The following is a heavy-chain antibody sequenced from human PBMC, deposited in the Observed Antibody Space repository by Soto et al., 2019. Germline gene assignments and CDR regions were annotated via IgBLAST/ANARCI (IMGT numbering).Heavy chain of an antibody. Sequence: QVQLQESGPGLVKPSQTLSLTCTVSGGSISSGGYYWSWIRQHPGKGLEWIGYIYYSGSTYYNPSLKSRVTISIDTSKNQFSLKLSCVAAADTAVYYCARYYYGSGTYFDYWGQGTLVTVSS. CDR1: GGSISSGGYY. V-gene: IGHV4-31*03. J-gene: IGHJ4*02. CDR3: ARYYYGSGTYFDY. D-gene: IGHD3-10*01. CDR2: IYYSGST.